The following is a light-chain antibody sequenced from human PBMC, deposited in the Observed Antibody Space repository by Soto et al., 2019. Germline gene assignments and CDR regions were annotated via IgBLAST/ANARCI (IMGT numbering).Light chain of an antibody. CDR2: GAS. J-gene: IGKJ4*01. Sequence: EIVMTQSPATLSVSPGERATLSCRASQSVSSNLAWYQQKPGQAPRLLIYGASTRATGIPARFSGSGAGKEFTLTISSLPSEDFAFYYCQQYNNSSLTFGGGTKVEIK. CDR1: QSVSSN. V-gene: IGKV3-15*01. CDR3: QQYNNSSLT.